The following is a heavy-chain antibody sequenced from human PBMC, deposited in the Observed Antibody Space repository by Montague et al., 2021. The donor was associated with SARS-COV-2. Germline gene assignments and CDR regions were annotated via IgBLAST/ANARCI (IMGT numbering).Heavy chain of an antibody. CDR3: ARVRAVPAAMRIFSLGRSYYGMDV. CDR1: GGSFSGYY. Sequence: SETLSLTCAVYGGSFSGYYRSWIRQPPGKGLEWIGEINHSGSTNYNPSLKSRVTISVDTSKNQFSLKLSSVTAADTAVYYCARVRAVPAAMRIFSLGRSYYGMDVWGQGTTVTVSS. V-gene: IGHV4-34*01. CDR2: INHSGST. J-gene: IGHJ6*02. D-gene: IGHD2-2*01.